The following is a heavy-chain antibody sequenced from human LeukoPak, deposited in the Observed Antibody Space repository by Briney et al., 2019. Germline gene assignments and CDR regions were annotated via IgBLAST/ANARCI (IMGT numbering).Heavy chain of an antibody. Sequence: SETLSLTCTVSGGSISSYYWSWIRQPAGKGLEWIGRIYTSGSTNYNPSLKSRVTMSVDTSKNQFSLKLGSVTAADTAVYYCARDRGSVAAAVHYWYFDLWGRGTLVTVSS. J-gene: IGHJ2*01. CDR1: GGSISSYY. CDR2: IYTSGST. D-gene: IGHD6-13*01. CDR3: ARDRGSVAAAVHYWYFDL. V-gene: IGHV4-4*07.